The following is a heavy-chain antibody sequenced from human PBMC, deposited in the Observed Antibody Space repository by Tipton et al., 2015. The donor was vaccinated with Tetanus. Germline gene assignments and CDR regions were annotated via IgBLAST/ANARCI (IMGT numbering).Heavy chain of an antibody. D-gene: IGHD1-26*01. CDR1: GFTVSSNY. CDR3: ARGEGATDYYYGMDV. CDR2: IYSGGST. V-gene: IGHV3-66*01. Sequence: SLRLSCAASGFTVSSNYMSWVRQAPGKGLEWVSVIYSGGSTYYADSVKGRFTISRDNSKNTLYLQMNSLRAEDTAVYYCARGEGATDYYYGMDVWGQGTTVTVSS. J-gene: IGHJ6*02.